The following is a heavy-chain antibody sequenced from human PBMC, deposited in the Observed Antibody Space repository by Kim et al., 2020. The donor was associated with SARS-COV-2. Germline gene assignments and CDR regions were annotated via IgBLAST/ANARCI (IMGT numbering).Heavy chain of an antibody. Sequence: SETLSLTCAVYGGSFSGYYWSWIRQPPGKGLEWIGEINHSGSTNYNPSLKSRVTISVDTSKNQFSLKLSSVTAADTAVYYCASLIAVAGAVSPDCWGQGTLVTVTS. CDR3: ASLIAVAGAVSPDC. CDR2: INHSGST. D-gene: IGHD6-19*01. CDR1: GGSFSGYY. J-gene: IGHJ4*02. V-gene: IGHV4-34*01.